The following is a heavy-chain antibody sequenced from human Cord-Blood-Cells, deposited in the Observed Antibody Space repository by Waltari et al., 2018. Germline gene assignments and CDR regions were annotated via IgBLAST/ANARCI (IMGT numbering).Heavy chain of an antibody. J-gene: IGHJ3*02. CDR1: GGTFSSYA. CDR2: IIPSFGTA. Sequence: QVQLVQSGAEVKKPGSSVKVSCKASGGTFSSYAISWVRQAPGQGLEWMGGIIPSFGTANYAQKFQGRVTMTADESTSTAYMELSSLRSEDTAVYYCARETSFLAAFDIWGQGTMVTVSS. CDR3: ARETSFLAAFDI. V-gene: IGHV1-69*12.